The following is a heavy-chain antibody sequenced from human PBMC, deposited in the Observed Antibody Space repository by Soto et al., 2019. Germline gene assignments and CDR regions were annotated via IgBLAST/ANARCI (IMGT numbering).Heavy chain of an antibody. CDR1: GGSISSGDYY. Sequence: PSETLSLTCTVSGGSISSGDYYWSWIRQPPGKGLEWIGYIYYSGSTNYNPSLKSRVTISVDTSKNQFSLKLSSVTAADTAVYYCARGGSSWRHWFDPWGQGTLVTVSS. V-gene: IGHV4-61*08. D-gene: IGHD6-13*01. J-gene: IGHJ5*02. CDR2: IYYSGST. CDR3: ARGGSSWRHWFDP.